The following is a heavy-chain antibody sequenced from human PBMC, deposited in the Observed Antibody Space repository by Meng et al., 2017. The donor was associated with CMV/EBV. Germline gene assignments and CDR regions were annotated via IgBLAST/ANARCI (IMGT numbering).Heavy chain of an antibody. CDR2: IKSKTDGGTT. CDR3: TTDQPFWSGYTYYFDY. CDR1: GFTFSNAW. J-gene: IGHJ4*02. Sequence: GESLKISCAASGFTFSNAWMSWVRQAPGKGLGWVGRIKSKTDGGTTDYAAPVKGRFTISRDDSKNTLYLQMNSLKTEDTAVYYCTTDQPFWSGYTYYFDYWGQGTLVTVSS. V-gene: IGHV3-15*01. D-gene: IGHD3-3*02.